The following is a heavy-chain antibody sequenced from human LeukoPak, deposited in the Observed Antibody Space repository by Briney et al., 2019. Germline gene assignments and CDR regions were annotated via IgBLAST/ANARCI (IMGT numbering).Heavy chain of an antibody. CDR2: IYYTGST. CDR1: GDSISRYY. Sequence: SETLSLTCTVSGDSISRYYWSWIRQPPGKGLEWIGYIYYTGSTNYNPSLKSRVTISVDTSKNQFSLKLSSVTAADTAVYHCGRYRSAGTEGIGIDYWGQGRLVTVPS. CDR3: GRYRSAGTEGIGIDY. D-gene: IGHD1-7*01. J-gene: IGHJ4*02. V-gene: IGHV4-59*01.